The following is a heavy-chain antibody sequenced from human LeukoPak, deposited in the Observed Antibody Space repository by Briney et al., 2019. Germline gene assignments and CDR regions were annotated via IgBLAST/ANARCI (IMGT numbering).Heavy chain of an antibody. V-gene: IGHV6-1*01. CDR2: TYYRSKWNS. J-gene: IGHJ5*02. CDR3: ARDPDSSYEWGPFDP. D-gene: IGHD1-26*01. Sequence: SQTPSLTCAISGDSVSSNSASWNWIRQSPSRGLEWLGRTYYRSKWNSDYAESVKSRITINPDTSKNQFSLHLNSVTPEDTAVYYCARDPDSSYEWGPFDPWGQGILVTVSS. CDR1: GDSVSSNSAS.